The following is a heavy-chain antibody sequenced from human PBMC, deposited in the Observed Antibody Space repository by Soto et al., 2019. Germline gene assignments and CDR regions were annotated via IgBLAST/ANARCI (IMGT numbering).Heavy chain of an antibody. J-gene: IGHJ6*02. V-gene: IGHV1-8*01. CDR2: MNPNSGNT. D-gene: IGHD6-6*01. CDR1: GYTFTSYD. CDR3: ERRGLSSSSTFRYYYYGMDV. Sequence: QVQLVQSGAEVKKPGASVKVSCKASGYTFTSYDINWVRQATGQGLEWMGWMNPNSGNTDYAQKVQGRVTMTRNTSISTAYMELSSLRSEDTAVYYCERRGLSSSSTFRYYYYGMDVWSQGPTVTVSS.